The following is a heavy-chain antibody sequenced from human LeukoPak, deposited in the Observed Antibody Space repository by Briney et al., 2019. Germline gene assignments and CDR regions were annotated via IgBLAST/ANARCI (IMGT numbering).Heavy chain of an antibody. CDR1: GGSISSGGYY. CDR3: ARESSYGPTDY. CDR2: IYYSGST. J-gene: IGHJ4*02. V-gene: IGHV4-31*03. Sequence: SETLSLTCIVSGGSISSGGYYWSWIRQHPGKGLEWIGYIYYSGSTYYNPSLKSRVTISVDTSKNQFSLKLSSVTAADTAVYYCARESSYGPTDYWGQGTLVTVSS. D-gene: IGHD5-18*01.